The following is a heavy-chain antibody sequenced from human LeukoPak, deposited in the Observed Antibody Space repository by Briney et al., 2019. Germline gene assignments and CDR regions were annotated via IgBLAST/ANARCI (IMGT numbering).Heavy chain of an antibody. D-gene: IGHD5-12*01. J-gene: IGHJ6*01. Sequence: ASVKVSCKASGYTFTDYCIHWVRQAPGQGLEWIGYIDPNTGGTHFAKSFQGGVTMTRDTSLNTVYMEVNSLTSDDTAVYYCAREKQFSGYDMDAWGQGTTVTVSS. CDR2: IDPNTGGT. CDR1: GYTFTDYC. CDR3: AREKQFSGYDMDA. V-gene: IGHV1-2*02.